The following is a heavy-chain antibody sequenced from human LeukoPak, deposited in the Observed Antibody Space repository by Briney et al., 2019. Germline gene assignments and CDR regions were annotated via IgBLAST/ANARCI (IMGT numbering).Heavy chain of an antibody. CDR2: INPSGGST. D-gene: IGHD3-9*01. Sequence: ASVKVSCKASGYTFTSYYMHWVRQAPGQGLEWMGIINPSGGSTSYAQKFQGRVTMTRDTSTSTVYMELSSLRSEDTAVYYCARDGTTYYDILTGYPNSNWFDPWGQGTPVTVSS. CDR1: GYTFTSYY. V-gene: IGHV1-46*01. CDR3: ARDGTTYYDILTGYPNSNWFDP. J-gene: IGHJ5*02.